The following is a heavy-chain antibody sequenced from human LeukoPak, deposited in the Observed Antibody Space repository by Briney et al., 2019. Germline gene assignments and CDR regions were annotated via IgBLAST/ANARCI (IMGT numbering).Heavy chain of an antibody. CDR3: ARGDYGDY. CDR2: IIPIFGTA. CDR1: GGTFSSYA. Sequence: ASVKVSCKASGGTFSSYAFSWVRQAPGQGLEWMGGIIPIFGTANYAQKFQGKVTITADESTRTAYIELRSLRSEDTAVHYCARGDYGDYWGQGTLVTVSS. J-gene: IGHJ4*02. V-gene: IGHV1-69*13.